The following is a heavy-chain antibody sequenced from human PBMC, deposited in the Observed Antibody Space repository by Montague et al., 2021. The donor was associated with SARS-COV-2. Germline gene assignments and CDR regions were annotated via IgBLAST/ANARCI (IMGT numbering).Heavy chain of an antibody. V-gene: IGHV4-59*01. CDR2: INYTGST. CDR1: GGSIIDNY. Sequence: SETLSLTCSVSGGSIIDNYWSWIRQPPGKGLEWMGYINYTGSTDXNPXLESRATLSIDTSKNEFSLKLTSVTAADTAVYYCARGGGRVRYSYYYGMGVWGQGTTVTVSS. D-gene: IGHD1-26*01. CDR3: ARGGGRVRYSYYYGMGV. J-gene: IGHJ6*02.